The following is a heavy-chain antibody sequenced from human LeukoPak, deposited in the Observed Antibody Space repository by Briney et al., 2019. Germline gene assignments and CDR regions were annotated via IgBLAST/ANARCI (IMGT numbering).Heavy chain of an antibody. V-gene: IGHV4-59*01. D-gene: IGHD2-15*01. CDR3: ARGYCSGGSCYVPDNWFDP. CDR2: IYYSGNT. J-gene: IGHJ5*02. Sequence: SETLSLTCTVSGGSISSYYWSWIRQPPGKGLEWIGYIYYSGNTNYNPSLKSRVTISVDTSKNQFSLKLSSVTAADTAVYYCARGYCSGGSCYVPDNWFDPWGQGTLVTVSS. CDR1: GGSISSYY.